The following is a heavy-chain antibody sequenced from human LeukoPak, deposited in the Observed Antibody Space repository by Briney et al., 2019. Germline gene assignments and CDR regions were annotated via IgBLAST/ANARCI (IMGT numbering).Heavy chain of an antibody. CDR2: IWYDGTNK. CDR1: GFSFSNHG. D-gene: IGHD3-9*01. CDR3: TSSYYDILTGPTLLHY. J-gene: IGHJ4*01. Sequence: PGRSLRLSCAASGFSFSNHGTHCVRQAPGKGLEWVALIWYDGTNKYYADSVKGRFTVSRDNSKNTLFLQMNRLRVEDTAVYYCTSSYYDILTGPTLLHYWGQGTLVTVSS. V-gene: IGHV3-33*01.